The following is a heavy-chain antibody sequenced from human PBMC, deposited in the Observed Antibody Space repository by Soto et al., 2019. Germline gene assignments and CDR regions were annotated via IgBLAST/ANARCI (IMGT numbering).Heavy chain of an antibody. CDR2: MRGRADGYAT. Sequence: EVQVVESGGGLVQPGGSLKLSCVASGFTFSDIGMQWVRQASGKGLEWIGRMRGRADGYATAYSASLKGRFTVSRDDSRNTAFLQMNSLQTEDTAVYYCTRYFFRYPVDYGMDVWGQGTTVTVSS. CDR3: TRYFFRYPVDYGMDV. V-gene: IGHV3-73*02. J-gene: IGHJ6*02. CDR1: GFTFSDIG. D-gene: IGHD1-1*01.